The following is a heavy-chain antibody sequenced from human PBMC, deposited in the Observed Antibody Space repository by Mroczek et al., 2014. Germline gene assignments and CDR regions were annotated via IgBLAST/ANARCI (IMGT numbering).Heavy chain of an antibody. CDR3: ARGLQSEWGYYYYMDV. CDR2: IYYSGST. V-gene: IGHV4-59*01. J-gene: IGHJ6*03. D-gene: IGHD3-16*01. CDR1: GGSISSYY. Sequence: QVQLVQSGPGLVKPSETLSLTCTVSGGSISSYYWSWIRQPPGKGLEWIGYIYYSGSTNYNPSLKSRVTISVDTSKNQFSLKLSSVTAADTAVYYCARGLQSEWGYYYYMDVWGKGTTVTVSS.